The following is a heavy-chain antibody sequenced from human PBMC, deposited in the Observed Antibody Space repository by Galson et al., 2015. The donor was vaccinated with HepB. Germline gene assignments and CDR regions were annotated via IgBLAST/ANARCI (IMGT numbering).Heavy chain of an antibody. J-gene: IGHJ5*02. V-gene: IGHV2-5*02. CDR3: AHKPVNGYQYNYFDP. Sequence: PALVKPTQTLTLTCTFSGLSLSTYGEGVGWIRQPPGKALEWLALIYWDDDKRYSPSLRSRLTITKDTSKDQVVLTMTNMDPMDTATYYCAHKPVNGYQYNYFDPWGQGTLVTVSS. D-gene: IGHD5-24*01. CDR2: IYWDDDK. CDR1: GLSLSTYGEG.